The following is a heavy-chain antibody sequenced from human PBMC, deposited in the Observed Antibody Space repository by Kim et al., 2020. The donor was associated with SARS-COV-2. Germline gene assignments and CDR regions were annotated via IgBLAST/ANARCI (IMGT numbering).Heavy chain of an antibody. D-gene: IGHD3-10*01. CDR3: ARDRSIIIIRSEGVDI. CDR2: MSYEGNNK. J-gene: IGHJ3*02. Sequence: GGSLRLSCAASGFTFSDYAMHWVRQAPGKGLEWVALMSYEGNNKYYADSVKGRFTISRDSSKNTLYLQMNSLRTEDTAVYYCARDRSIIIIRSEGVDIWGQGTLVTVSS. CDR1: GFTFSDYA. V-gene: IGHV3-30*04.